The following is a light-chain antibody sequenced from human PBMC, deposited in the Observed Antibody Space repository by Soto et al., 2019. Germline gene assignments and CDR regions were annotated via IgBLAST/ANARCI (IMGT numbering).Light chain of an antibody. V-gene: IGKV3-20*01. CDR1: QSVSSSY. Sequence: EIVLTQSPGTLSLSPGERATLSCRASQSVSSSYLAWYQQKPGLAPRLLIYGASSRATGIPDRFSGSGSGTDFTLTISRLEPEDFAVYYCQQYGSSPQTFAQGTRLEIK. J-gene: IGKJ5*01. CDR3: QQYGSSPQT. CDR2: GAS.